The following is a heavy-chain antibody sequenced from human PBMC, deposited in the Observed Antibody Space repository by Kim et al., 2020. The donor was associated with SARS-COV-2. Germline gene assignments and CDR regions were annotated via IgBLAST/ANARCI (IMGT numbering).Heavy chain of an antibody. J-gene: IGHJ4*02. Sequence: GGSLRLSCAASGFTFDDYAMHWVRQAPGKGLEWVSGISWNSGSIGYADSVKGRFTISRDNAKNSLYLQMNSLRAEDTALYYCAKGLETGIAAAGTDYWGQGTLVTVCS. CDR3: AKGLETGIAAAGTDY. CDR2: ISWNSGSI. CDR1: GFTFDDYA. D-gene: IGHD6-13*01. V-gene: IGHV3-9*01.